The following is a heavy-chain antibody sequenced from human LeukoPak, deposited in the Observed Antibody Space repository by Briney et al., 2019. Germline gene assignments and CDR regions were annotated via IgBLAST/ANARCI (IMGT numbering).Heavy chain of an antibody. J-gene: IGHJ4*02. D-gene: IGHD2-15*01. CDR3: ARHIWSGGSCYHDY. Sequence: GEPLKISCKGSGYSFTSYWIGWSRQIPGKGLEWRGIIYPGDSDTRYSPSFQGQATISADKSISTAYLQWSSLKASDTAMYYCARHIWSGGSCYHDYWGQGTLVTVSS. CDR2: IYPGDSDT. V-gene: IGHV5-51*01. CDR1: GYSFTSYW.